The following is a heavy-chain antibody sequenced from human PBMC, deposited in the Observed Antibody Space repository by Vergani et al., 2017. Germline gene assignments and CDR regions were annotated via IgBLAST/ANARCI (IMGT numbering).Heavy chain of an antibody. CDR1: GGTFSSYA. CDR3: AGETPSYGYGSSFDY. J-gene: IGHJ4*02. CDR2: IIPIFGTE. Sequence: QVQLVQSGAEVKKPGSSVKVSCKASGGTFSSYAISWVRQAPGQGLEWMGGIIPIFGTENYAQKFQCRVTITADESTSTAYMELSSLRSEDTAVYYCAGETPSYGYGSSFDYWGQGTLVTVSS. V-gene: IGHV1-69*01. D-gene: IGHD5-18*01.